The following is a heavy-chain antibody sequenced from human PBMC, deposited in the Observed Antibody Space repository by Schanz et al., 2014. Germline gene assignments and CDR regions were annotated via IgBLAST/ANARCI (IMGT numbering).Heavy chain of an antibody. V-gene: IGHV3-23*01. CDR1: GFVFRTFA. D-gene: IGHD6-13*01. CDR3: AKEKEEVAADGSFFDY. CDR2: LTEGGGGT. J-gene: IGHJ4*02. Sequence: EVQLLESGGTVVQPGGSLRVSCAASGFVFRTFAMYWVRQAPGKGLEWVSGLTEGGGGTYYTDAVKGRFTISRDNSENTVNLQMNSLRAEDAAVYYCAKEKEEVAADGSFFDYWGQGTLVTVSS.